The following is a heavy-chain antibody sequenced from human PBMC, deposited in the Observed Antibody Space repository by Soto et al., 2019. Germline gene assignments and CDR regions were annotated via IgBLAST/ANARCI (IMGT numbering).Heavy chain of an antibody. V-gene: IGHV4-39*01. Sequence: SETLSLTCTVSGGSISSSIYYWGWIRQPPGNGLEWIGSIYYSGSTYYNPSLKSRVTISVDTSKNQFSLKLSSVTAADTAVYYCARRVVVVGNNWFDPWGQGSMVT. D-gene: IGHD2-15*01. CDR3: ARRVVVVGNNWFDP. CDR1: GGSISSSIYY. J-gene: IGHJ5*02. CDR2: IYYSGST.